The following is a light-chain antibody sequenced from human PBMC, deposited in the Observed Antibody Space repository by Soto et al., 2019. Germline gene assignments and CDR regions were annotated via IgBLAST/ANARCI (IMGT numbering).Light chain of an antibody. J-gene: IGKJ1*01. Sequence: EIVLTQSPATLSVSPGERATLSCRASQSVRSKVAWYQQKPGQAPRLLIFGASTRATNIPARFSGSGSGTEFTLTISSLQSEDFAVYYCQQYGSSGTFGQGTKVEIK. V-gene: IGKV3-15*01. CDR3: QQYGSSGT. CDR1: QSVRSK. CDR2: GAS.